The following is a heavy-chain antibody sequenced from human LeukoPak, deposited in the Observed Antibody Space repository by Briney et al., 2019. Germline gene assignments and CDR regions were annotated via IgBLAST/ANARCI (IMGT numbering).Heavy chain of an antibody. CDR1: GGSVSSGNYY. V-gene: IGHV4-61*01. D-gene: IGHD3-22*01. CDR2: IYYSGST. J-gene: IGHJ4*02. Sequence: SETLSLTCTVSGGSVSSGNYYWSWIRQPPGKGLEWIGNIYYSGSTNYNPSLKSRVTISVDTSKNQFSLKLNSVTAADTGVYYCARVAYYYDSSGYRFDYWGQGTLVTVSS. CDR3: ARVAYYYDSSGYRFDY.